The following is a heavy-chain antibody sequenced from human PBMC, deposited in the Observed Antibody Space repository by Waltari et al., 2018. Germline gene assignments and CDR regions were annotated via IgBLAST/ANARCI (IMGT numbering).Heavy chain of an antibody. CDR1: GYSISSGYY. V-gene: IGHV4-38-2*01. CDR2: IYHSGST. J-gene: IGHJ6*02. CDR3: ARGANEWDIVVVPAASGMDV. Sequence: QVQLQESGPGLVKPSETLSLTCAVSGYSISSGYYWGWIRQPPGKGLEWIGSIYHSGSTYYNPSLKSRVTISVDTSKNQFSLKLSSVTAADTAVYYCARGANEWDIVVVPAASGMDVWGQGTTVTVSS. D-gene: IGHD2-2*01.